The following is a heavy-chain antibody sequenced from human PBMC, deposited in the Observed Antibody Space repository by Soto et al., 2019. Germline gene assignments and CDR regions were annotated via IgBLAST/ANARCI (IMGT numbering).Heavy chain of an antibody. J-gene: IGHJ4*02. CDR2: FVPLFGTT. CDR3: ATHGLGVSSPPYFDN. CDR1: GGTFSGYV. Sequence: QLVQSGSEVKKPGSSVKVSCQASGGTFSGYVVTWVRQAPGQGLEWMGEFVPLFGTTNYAQRFSGRITITAEESTGTAYMELRTLGPEDTAVYYCATHGLGVSSPPYFDNWGQGTLVTVSS. D-gene: IGHD3-16*01. V-gene: IGHV1-69*01.